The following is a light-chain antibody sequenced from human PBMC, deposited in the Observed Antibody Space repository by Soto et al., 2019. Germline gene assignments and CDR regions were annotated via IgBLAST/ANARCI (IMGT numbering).Light chain of an antibody. CDR1: SSDVGSYNL. CDR2: EGS. Sequence: QSVLTQPASVSGSPGQSITISCTGTSSDVGSYNLVSWYQQHPGKAPKLMIYEGSKRPSGVSNRFSCSKSGNTASLTISGLQADDEADYYCCSYAGSSTVVFGGGTKLTVL. V-gene: IGLV2-23*01. CDR3: CSYAGSSTVV. J-gene: IGLJ2*01.